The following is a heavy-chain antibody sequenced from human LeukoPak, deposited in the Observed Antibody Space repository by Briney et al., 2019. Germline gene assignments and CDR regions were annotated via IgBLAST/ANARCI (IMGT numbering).Heavy chain of an antibody. V-gene: IGHV5-51*01. CDR1: GYSFTSYW. CDR3: ARPTPYYYDSSGYSEKVIDY. CDR2: IYPGDSDT. J-gene: IGHJ4*02. D-gene: IGHD3-22*01. Sequence: GESLKISCKGSGYSFTSYWIGWVRQMPGKGLEWMGIIYPGDSDTRYSPSFQGQVPISADKSISTAYLQWSSPKASDTAMYYCARPTPYYYDSSGYSEKVIDYWGQGTLVTVSS.